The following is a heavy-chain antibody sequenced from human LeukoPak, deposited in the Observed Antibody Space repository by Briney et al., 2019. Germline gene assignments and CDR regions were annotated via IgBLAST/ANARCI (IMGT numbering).Heavy chain of an antibody. D-gene: IGHD3-3*01. Sequence: GGSLRLSCAPSGFTFSTYGMHWVRQAPGKGLEWVAVIWYDGSKKFYADFVKGRFTISRDNSKNTLYLQMNSLRAEDTAVYYCARQALVGVDYWGQGILVTVSP. CDR2: IWYDGSKK. J-gene: IGHJ4*02. CDR3: ARQALVGVDY. CDR1: GFTFSTYG. V-gene: IGHV3-33*03.